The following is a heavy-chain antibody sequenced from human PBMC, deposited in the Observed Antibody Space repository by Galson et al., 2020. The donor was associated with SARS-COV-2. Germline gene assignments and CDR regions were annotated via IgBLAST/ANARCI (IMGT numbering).Heavy chain of an antibody. CDR2: IIPTFGTA. CDR1: GATFSSDA. CDR3: TREGDDFWSGRFDN. D-gene: IGHD3-3*01. J-gene: IGHJ4*02. Sequence: SEKVSCKASGATFSSDAITWVRQARGQGLEWMGGIIPTFGTANYAQKFQGRVTITADISTSTAYMEMTSLRSDDTGVYYCTREGDDFWSGRFDNWGQGTLVTVSS. V-gene: IGHV1-69*06.